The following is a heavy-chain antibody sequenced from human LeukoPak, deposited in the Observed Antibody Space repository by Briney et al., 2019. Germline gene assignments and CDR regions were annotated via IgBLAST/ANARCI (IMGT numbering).Heavy chain of an antibody. Sequence: GDSLKISFQGSGYSFTSYWIGWVRQMPGKGLEWMGIIYPGDSDTRYSPSFQGQVTISADKSISTAYQQWSSLKASDTARYYCAQYSSSQFDYWGQGTLVTVSS. V-gene: IGHV5-51*01. CDR3: AQYSSSQFDY. J-gene: IGHJ4*02. CDR1: GYSFTSYW. CDR2: IYPGDSDT. D-gene: IGHD6-13*01.